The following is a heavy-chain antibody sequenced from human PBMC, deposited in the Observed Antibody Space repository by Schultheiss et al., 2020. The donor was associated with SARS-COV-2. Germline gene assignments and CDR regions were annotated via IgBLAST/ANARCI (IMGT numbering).Heavy chain of an antibody. CDR2: INPNSGGT. CDR3: ARNQDILTGYPNSLDY. D-gene: IGHD3-9*01. Sequence: ASVKVSCKASGYTFTGYYMHWVRQAPGQGLEWMGWINPNSGGTNYAQKFQGRVTMTRDTSISTAYMELSRLRSDDTAVYYCARNQDILTGYPNSLDYWGQGALVTIS. J-gene: IGHJ4*02. V-gene: IGHV1-2*02. CDR1: GYTFTGYY.